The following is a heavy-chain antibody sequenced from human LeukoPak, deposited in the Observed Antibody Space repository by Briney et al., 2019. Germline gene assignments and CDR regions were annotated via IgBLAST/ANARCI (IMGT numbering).Heavy chain of an antibody. CDR3: ARKKLDSSGSNFDY. J-gene: IGHJ4*02. V-gene: IGHV3-53*01. Sequence: GGSLRLSCAASGFTVSNNYMSWVRQAPGKGLEWVSVIYSGGSTYYADSVKGRFTISRDNSKNTLYLQMNSLRAEDTAVYYCARKKLDSSGSNFDYWGQGTLVTVSS. CDR2: IYSGGST. D-gene: IGHD6-25*01. CDR1: GFTVSNNY.